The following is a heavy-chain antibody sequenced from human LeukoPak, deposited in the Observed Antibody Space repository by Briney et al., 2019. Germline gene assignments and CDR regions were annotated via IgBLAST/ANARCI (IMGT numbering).Heavy chain of an antibody. V-gene: IGHV3-48*03. CDR1: GFIFNTYE. CDR2: ISSSGSRI. Sequence: GGSLRLSCAAFGFIFNTYEINWVRQAPGKGLEWVSYISSSGSRIYYADSVKGRFTISRDNAKNSLYLQMNSLRAEDTATYYCARPRSDLYGMDVWGQGTTVIVSS. J-gene: IGHJ6*02. CDR3: ARPRSDLYGMDV.